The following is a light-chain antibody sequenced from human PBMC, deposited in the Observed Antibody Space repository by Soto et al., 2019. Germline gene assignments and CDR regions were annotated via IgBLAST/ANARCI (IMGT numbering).Light chain of an antibody. CDR1: SSNIGSNT. CDR2: SNN. V-gene: IGLV1-44*01. CDR3: QSYDMSLNNHV. Sequence: QSVLTQPPSASGTPGQRVTISCSGSSSNIGSNTVNWYQPLPGTAPKLLIYSNNQRPSGVPDRFSGSKSGTSASLAITGLQADDEADYYCQSYDMSLNNHVFGTGTKVTVL. J-gene: IGLJ1*01.